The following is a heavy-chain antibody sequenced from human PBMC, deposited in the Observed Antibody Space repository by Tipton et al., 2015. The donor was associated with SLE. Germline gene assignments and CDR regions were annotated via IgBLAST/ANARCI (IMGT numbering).Heavy chain of an antibody. D-gene: IGHD3-9*01. CDR1: GGSMTTGSYF. CDR2: IYSTGDI. J-gene: IGHJ3*02. V-gene: IGHV4-61*02. CDR3: ARYGYFAAAFDI. Sequence: TLSLTCTVSGGSMTTGSYFWTWIRQPAGKGPEYIGRIYSTGDINYNPALKSRVTILADTSKDQFSLKLSSATAADTAMYYCARYGYFAAAFDIWGQGTLVTVSS.